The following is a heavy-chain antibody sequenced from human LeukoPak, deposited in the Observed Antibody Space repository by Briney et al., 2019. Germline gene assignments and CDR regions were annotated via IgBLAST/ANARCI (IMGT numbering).Heavy chain of an antibody. CDR2: IRYDGSNK. CDR1: GFAFSTYG. CDR3: ASLAVGATTQQSEPFDY. D-gene: IGHD1-26*01. J-gene: IGHJ4*02. V-gene: IGHV3-30*02. Sequence: GGSLRLSCAASGFAFSTYGMHWVRQAPGKGLEWVAFIRYDGSNKYYADSVKGRFTISRDNSKNTLYLQMNSLRAEDTAVYYCASLAVGATTQQSEPFDYWGQGTLVTVSS.